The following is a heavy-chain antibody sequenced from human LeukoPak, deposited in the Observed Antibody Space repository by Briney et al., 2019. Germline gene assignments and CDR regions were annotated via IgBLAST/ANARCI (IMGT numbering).Heavy chain of an antibody. CDR1: GGSFSGYY. Sequence: SETLSLTCAVYGGSFSGYYWSWIRQPPGKGLEWIGEINHSGSTNYNPSLKSRVTISVGTSKNQFSLKLSSVTAADTAVYYCATSTVTTYYYYGMDVWGQGTTVTVSS. D-gene: IGHD4-11*01. J-gene: IGHJ6*02. CDR3: ATSTVTTYYYYGMDV. V-gene: IGHV4-34*01. CDR2: INHSGST.